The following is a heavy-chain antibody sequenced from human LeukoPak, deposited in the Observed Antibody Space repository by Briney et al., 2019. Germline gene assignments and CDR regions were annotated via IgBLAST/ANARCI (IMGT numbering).Heavy chain of an antibody. CDR3: AKGDRNGWYFDY. V-gene: IGHV3-48*04. J-gene: IGHJ4*02. Sequence: GGSLRLSCAASGFTFSSYAMHWVRQAPGKGLEWVSYISGSGNTIFYADSVKGRFTISRDNAKNSLFLQMNSLRAEDTALYHCAKGDRNGWYFDYWGLGTLVTVSS. D-gene: IGHD6-19*01. CDR2: ISGSGNTI. CDR1: GFTFSSYA.